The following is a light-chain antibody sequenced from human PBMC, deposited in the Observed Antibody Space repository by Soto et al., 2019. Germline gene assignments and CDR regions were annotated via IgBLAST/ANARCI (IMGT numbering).Light chain of an antibody. J-gene: IGKJ1*01. V-gene: IGKV1-5*03. CDR1: QTISSW. Sequence: DIQMTQSPSTLSGSVGDRVAITCRASQTISSWLAWYQQKPGKAPKLLIYKASTLKSGVPSRFSGSGSGTEFTLTIGSLQPDDFETYYCQQYNSDSEAFGQGTKVDIK. CDR3: QQYNSDSEA. CDR2: KAS.